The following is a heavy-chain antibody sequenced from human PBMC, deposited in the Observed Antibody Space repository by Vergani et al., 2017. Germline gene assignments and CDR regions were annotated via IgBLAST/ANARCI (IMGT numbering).Heavy chain of an antibody. D-gene: IGHD3-10*01. J-gene: IGHJ4*02. Sequence: EVQLVESGGGLVQPGRSLRLSCAASGFTFDDYAMHWVRQAPGKGLEWVSGISGSGVSAYYTDSVKGRFTISRHNSKNMLFLQMNNLRTEDTAIYYCAKQYFVSGNYLFDYWGQGTLVTVSS. CDR2: ISGSGVSA. CDR3: AKQYFVSGNYLFDY. V-gene: IGHV3-23*04. CDR1: GFTFDDYA.